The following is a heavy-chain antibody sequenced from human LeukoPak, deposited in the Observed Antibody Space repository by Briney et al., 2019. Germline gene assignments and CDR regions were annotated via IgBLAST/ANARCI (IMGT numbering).Heavy chain of an antibody. CDR1: RYTFTGYY. J-gene: IGHJ4*02. Sequence: ASVKVSSKASRYTFTGYYIHWVRQTPGQGVEWMGIINPSDGTTNYAQKFQSRVTMTRDTSTSTVYMEVRSLRSEDTAVYQCARAPANKYDSRLPEDYWGQGTLVTVSS. D-gene: IGHD3-22*01. CDR2: INPSDGTT. CDR3: ARAPANKYDSRLPEDY. V-gene: IGHV1-46*01.